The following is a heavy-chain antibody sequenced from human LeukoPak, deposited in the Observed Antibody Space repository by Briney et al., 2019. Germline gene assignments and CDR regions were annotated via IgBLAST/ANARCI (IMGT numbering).Heavy chain of an antibody. J-gene: IGHJ6*02. CDR3: ARDSWDDLRNYYYGTDV. CDR1: GGSISSYY. D-gene: IGHD1-26*01. CDR2: IYTSGST. Sequence: PSETLSLTCTVSGGSISSYYWSWIRQPAGKGLEWIGRIYTSGSTNYNPSLKSRVTMSVDTSKNQFSLKLSSVTAADTAVYYCARDSWDDLRNYYYGTDVWGQGTTVTVSS. V-gene: IGHV4-4*07.